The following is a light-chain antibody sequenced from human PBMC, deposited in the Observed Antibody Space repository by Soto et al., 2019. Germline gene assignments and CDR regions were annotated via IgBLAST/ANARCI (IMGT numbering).Light chain of an antibody. Sequence: DIKMTQSPSTLSASVGDRVTITCRASQSISSWLAWYQQKPGKAPKLLIYDASSLQSGVPSRFSGSGSGTDFTLTINSLQPEYFATYYCQQAYSFPITFGQGTRLEI. CDR1: QSISSW. CDR3: QQAYSFPIT. J-gene: IGKJ5*01. V-gene: IGKV1-12*01. CDR2: DAS.